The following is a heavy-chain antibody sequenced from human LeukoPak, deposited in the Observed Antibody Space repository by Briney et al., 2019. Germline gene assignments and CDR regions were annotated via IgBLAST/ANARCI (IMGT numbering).Heavy chain of an antibody. CDR1: GGTFSSYA. V-gene: IGHV1-69*06. J-gene: IGHJ6*04. CDR2: IIPIFGTA. CDR3: ARDLEQQLVRLDYFYGMDV. Sequence: ASVKVSCKASGGTFSSYAISWVRQAPGQGLEWMGGIIPIFGTANYAQKFQGRVTITADKSTSTAYMELSSLRSEDTAVYYCARDLEQQLVRLDYFYGMDVWGKGTTVTVSS. D-gene: IGHD6-13*01.